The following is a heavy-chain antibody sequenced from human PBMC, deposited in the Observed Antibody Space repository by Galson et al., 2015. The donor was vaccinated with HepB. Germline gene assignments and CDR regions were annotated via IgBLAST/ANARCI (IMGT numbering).Heavy chain of an antibody. J-gene: IGHJ3*02. V-gene: IGHV3-13*04. Sequence: SLRLSCAASGFTFSSYDMHWVRQATGKGLEWVSAIGTAGDTYYPGSVKGRFTISRENAKNSLYLQMNSLRAGDTAVYYCARGYSSSWSTDLDAFDIWGQGTMVTVSS. D-gene: IGHD6-13*01. CDR1: GFTFSSYD. CDR3: ARGYSSSWSTDLDAFDI. CDR2: IGTAGDT.